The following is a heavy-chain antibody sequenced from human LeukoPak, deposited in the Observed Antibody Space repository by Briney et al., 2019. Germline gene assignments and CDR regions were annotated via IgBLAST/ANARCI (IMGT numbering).Heavy chain of an antibody. CDR3: ASAITYAFDI. V-gene: IGHV3-7*01. CDR2: IKQDGSEK. J-gene: IGHJ3*02. CDR1: GFTLSTYW. Sequence: GGSLRLSCSASGFTLSTYWMSWVRQAPGKGLEWVANIKQDGSEKYYVDSVKGRFTISRDNAKNSLYLQMNSLRAEDTAVYYCASAITYAFDIWGQGTMVAVSS.